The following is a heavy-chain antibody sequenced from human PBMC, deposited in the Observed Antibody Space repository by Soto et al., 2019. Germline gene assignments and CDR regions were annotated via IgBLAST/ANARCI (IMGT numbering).Heavy chain of an antibody. D-gene: IGHD2-21*02. CDR1: GFTFNTYG. V-gene: IGHV3-23*01. CDR3: ARIGPYCGGDCYPDFDF. J-gene: IGHJ4*02. Sequence: PGGSLRLSCAASGFTFNTYGMTWVRQAPGKGLEWVSIVSGSGGGTYYADSVKGRFTISRVNSKNTMYLQMSNLRAEDTAVYFCARIGPYCGGDCYPDFDFWGLGTPVTVSS. CDR2: VSGSGGGT.